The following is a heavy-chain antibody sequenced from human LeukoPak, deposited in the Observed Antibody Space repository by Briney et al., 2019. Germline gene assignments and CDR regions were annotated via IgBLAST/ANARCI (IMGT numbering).Heavy chain of an antibody. J-gene: IGHJ4*02. CDR2: IYYSGST. V-gene: IGHV4-38-2*02. CDR3: ARHKSWSSSSPVDY. D-gene: IGHD6-6*01. CDR1: GYSISSGYY. Sequence: SETLSLTCTVSGYSISSGYYWGWIRQPPGKGLEWIGSIYYSGSTYYNPSLKSRVTISVDTSKNQFSLKLSSVTAADTAVYYCARHKSWSSSSPVDYWGQGTLVTVSS.